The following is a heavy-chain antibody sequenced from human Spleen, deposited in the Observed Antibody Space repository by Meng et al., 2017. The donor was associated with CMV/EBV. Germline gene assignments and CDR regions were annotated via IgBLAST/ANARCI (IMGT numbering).Heavy chain of an antibody. CDR1: GGSFSSYG. V-gene: IGHV1-69*01. D-gene: IGHD5-24*01. Sequence: CKASGGSFSSYGINWVRQAPGQGLEWMGGVIPLFGTPDYAQSFQGRLTITADESTSTIFMELSSLRSEDTAFYYCARSPTNSEYFQHWGQGTLVTVSS. CDR3: ARSPTNSEYFQH. CDR2: VIPLFGTP. J-gene: IGHJ1*01.